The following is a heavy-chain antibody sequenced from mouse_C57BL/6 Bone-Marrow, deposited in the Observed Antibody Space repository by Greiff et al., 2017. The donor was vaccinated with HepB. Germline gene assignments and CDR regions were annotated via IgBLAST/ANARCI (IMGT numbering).Heavy chain of an antibody. D-gene: IGHD2-2*01. CDR2: INPGSGGT. J-gene: IGHJ3*01. CDR1: GYAFTNYL. CDR3: ARSKDGYDGAWFAY. V-gene: IGHV1-54*01. Sequence: QVQLKESGAELVRPGTSVKVSCKASGYAFTNYLIEWVKQRPGQGLEWIGVINPGSGGTNYNEKFKGKATLTADKSSSTAYMQLSSLTSEDSAVYFCARSKDGYDGAWFAYWGQGTLVTVSA.